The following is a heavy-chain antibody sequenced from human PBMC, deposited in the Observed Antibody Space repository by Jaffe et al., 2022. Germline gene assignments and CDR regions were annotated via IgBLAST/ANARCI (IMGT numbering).Heavy chain of an antibody. CDR2: IYYSGST. CDR3: ARGNKGMTTVTTYYFDY. J-gene: IGHJ4*02. CDR1: GGSISSYY. D-gene: IGHD4-17*01. Sequence: QVQLQESGPGLVKPSETLSLTCTVSGGSISSYYWSWIRQPPGKGLEWIGYIYYSGSTNYNPSLKSRVTISVDTSKNQFSLKLSSVTAADTAVYYCARGNKGMTTVTTYYFDYWGQGTLVTVSS. V-gene: IGHV4-59*01.